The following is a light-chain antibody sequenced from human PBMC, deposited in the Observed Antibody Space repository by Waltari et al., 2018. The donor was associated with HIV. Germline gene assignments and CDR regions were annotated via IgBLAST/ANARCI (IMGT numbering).Light chain of an antibody. J-gene: IGLJ3*02. Sequence: NFMLTQPHSVSESPGKTVTISCTRSSGSIGDNYVHWYQQRPGSSPIIVTYEDKQRPSCVPDRFSGSIGSSSNAASLTISGLKTEYEGDYYCQSYDRSIQVFGGGTKLTVL. CDR2: EDK. V-gene: IGLV6-57*01. CDR1: SGSIGDNY. CDR3: QSYDRSIQV.